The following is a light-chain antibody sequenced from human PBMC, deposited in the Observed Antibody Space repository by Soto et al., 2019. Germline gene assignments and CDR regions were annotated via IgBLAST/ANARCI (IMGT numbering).Light chain of an antibody. CDR3: CSYVGRNTYV. CDR2: DVS. V-gene: IGLV2-11*01. J-gene: IGLJ1*01. CDR1: SSDVGGYNS. Sequence: SALTQPRSACGSPGQSITISCTGTSSDVGGYNSVSWYQQHPAKAPRLIIFDVSKRPSGVPTRFSGSKSGNTASLTISGLRAEDEADYYCCSYVGRNTYVFGTGTKVTVL.